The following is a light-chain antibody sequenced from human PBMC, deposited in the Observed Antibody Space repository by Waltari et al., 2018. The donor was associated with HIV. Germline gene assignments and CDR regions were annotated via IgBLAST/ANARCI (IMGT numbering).Light chain of an antibody. CDR3: SSYTSSSTLV. Sequence: QSALTQPASVSGSTGQSITISCTGTSSDVGGYNYLSGYQQHPGKAPKPSIYDDSNRPSGVSNRFSGSKSGNTASLTIAGLQAEDEADYYCSSYTSSSTLVFGGGTKLTVL. J-gene: IGLJ2*01. CDR1: SSDVGGYNY. V-gene: IGLV2-14*01. CDR2: DDS.